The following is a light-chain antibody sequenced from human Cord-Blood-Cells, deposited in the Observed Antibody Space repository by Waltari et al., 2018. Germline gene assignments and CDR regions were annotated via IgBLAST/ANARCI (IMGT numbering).Light chain of an antibody. Sequence: SASVGDRVTITCRASQSISSYLNWYQQKPGKAPKLLIYAASSLQSGVPSRFSGSGSGTEFTLTISSLQPDDFATYYCQQYNSYSWTFGQGTKVEIK. V-gene: IGKV1-5*01. CDR3: QQYNSYSWT. CDR1: QSISSY. CDR2: AAS. J-gene: IGKJ1*01.